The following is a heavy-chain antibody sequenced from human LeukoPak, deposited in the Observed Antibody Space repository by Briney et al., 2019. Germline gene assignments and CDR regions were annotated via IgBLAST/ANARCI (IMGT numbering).Heavy chain of an antibody. D-gene: IGHD1-1*01. CDR1: EFTFTTYG. J-gene: IGHJ4*02. CDR2: IYYDGSNI. CDR3: ARDWKTNSFDY. Sequence: PGGFLRLSCAASEFTFTTYGMHWVRQAPGKGLEWMAFIYYDGSNIYYADYVKGRFTVSRDISKNTLYLQMDSLRAEDTAIYYCARDWKTNSFDYWDQGTLVTVSS. V-gene: IGHV3-33*01.